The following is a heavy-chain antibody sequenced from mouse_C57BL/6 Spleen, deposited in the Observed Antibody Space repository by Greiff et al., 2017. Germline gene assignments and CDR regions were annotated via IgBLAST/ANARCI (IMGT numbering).Heavy chain of an antibody. J-gene: IGHJ2*01. CDR1: GFTFSDYY. V-gene: IGHV5-16*01. D-gene: IGHD2-3*01. CDR3: ARDLGDGPLDY. Sequence: EVHLVESEGGLVQPGSSMKLSCTASGFTFSDYYLAWIRQVPEKGLEWVANINYDGSSTYYLDSLKSRFIISRDNAKNILYLQMSSLKSEDTATYYCARDLGDGPLDYWGQGTTLTVSS. CDR2: INYDGSST.